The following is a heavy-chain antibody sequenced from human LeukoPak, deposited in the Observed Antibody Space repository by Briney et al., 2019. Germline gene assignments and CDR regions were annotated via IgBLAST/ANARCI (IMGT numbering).Heavy chain of an antibody. D-gene: IGHD5-18*01. CDR2: ISSSSSYI. Sequence: GGSLRLSCAASGFIFSGYGMNWVRQAPGKGLEWVSSISSSSSYIYYGDSVKGRFTISRDNARNSLYLQMNSLRAEDTAVYYCARAGYNYGYDFSYWGQGTLVTVSS. CDR1: GFIFSGYG. V-gene: IGHV3-21*01. CDR3: ARAGYNYGYDFSY. J-gene: IGHJ4*02.